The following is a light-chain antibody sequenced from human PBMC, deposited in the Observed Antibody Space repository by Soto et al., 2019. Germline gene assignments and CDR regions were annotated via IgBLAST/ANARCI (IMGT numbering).Light chain of an antibody. J-gene: IGLJ2*01. CDR2: DVS. CDR1: GSDVGGYNY. Sequence: SQAASGCGSRGKTNTISCTGTGSDVGGYNYVSWYQQHPGKAPKVMIYDVSNRPSGVSNRFSGSKSGNTASLTISGLQAEDEADYYCSSYTSASTPLVFGGGTKVTVL. V-gene: IGLV2-14*01. CDR3: SSYTSASTPLV.